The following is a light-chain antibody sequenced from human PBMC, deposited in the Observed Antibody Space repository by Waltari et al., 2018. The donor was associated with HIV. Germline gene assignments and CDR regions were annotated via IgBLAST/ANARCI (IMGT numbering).Light chain of an antibody. CDR1: NSDVGSYNR. V-gene: IGLV2-18*02. J-gene: IGLJ3*02. CDR3: SSYTSSSTLWM. CDR2: EVN. Sequence: QSALTQPPSVSGSPGQSVTISCTGTNSDVGSYNRVSWYQLPPGTAPKLMIYEVNNRPSGVPDRFSGSKSGNTASLTISGLQAEDEADYYCSSYTSSSTLWMFGGGTKLTGL.